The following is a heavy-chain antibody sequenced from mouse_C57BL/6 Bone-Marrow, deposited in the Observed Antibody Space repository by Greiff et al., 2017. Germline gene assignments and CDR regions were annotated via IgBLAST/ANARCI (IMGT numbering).Heavy chain of an antibody. CDR2: ISSGGSYT. CDR1: GFTFSSYG. J-gene: IGHJ3*01. V-gene: IGHV5-6*02. CDR3: ARQEGPWFAY. Sequence: EVKLVESGGDLVKPGGSLKLSCAASGFTFSSYGMSWVRQTPDKRLEWVATISSGGSYTYYPDSVKGRFTISRDNAKNTLYLQMSSLKSEDTAMYYCARQEGPWFAYWGQGTLVTVSA.